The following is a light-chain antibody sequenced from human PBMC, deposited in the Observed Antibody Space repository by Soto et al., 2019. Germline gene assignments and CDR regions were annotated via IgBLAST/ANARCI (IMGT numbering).Light chain of an antibody. J-gene: IGLJ2*01. CDR3: SAYGGLNHVL. V-gene: IGLV2-8*01. Sequence: QSVLTQPPSASGSPGQSVTISCTGTSSDVGGFQYVSWYQQRSGKAPKLIIYEVNERPSGVPDRFSGSKSDNTASLTVSGLQAGDEADYYFSAYGGLNHVLFGGGTKLTVL. CDR1: SSDVGGFQY. CDR2: EVN.